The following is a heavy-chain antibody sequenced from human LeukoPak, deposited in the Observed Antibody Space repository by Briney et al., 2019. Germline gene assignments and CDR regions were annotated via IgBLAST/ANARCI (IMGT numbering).Heavy chain of an antibody. CDR2: IIPILGIA. CDR3: ARAGGDKTRGDFDY. J-gene: IGHJ4*02. Sequence: GASVKVSCKASGGTFSSYTISWVRQAPGQGLEWMGRIIPILGIANYAQKFQARVTITADKSTSTAYMELSSLRSEDTAVYYCARAGGDKTRGDFDYWGQRTLVTVSS. D-gene: IGHD2-21*02. V-gene: IGHV1-69*02. CDR1: GGTFSSYT.